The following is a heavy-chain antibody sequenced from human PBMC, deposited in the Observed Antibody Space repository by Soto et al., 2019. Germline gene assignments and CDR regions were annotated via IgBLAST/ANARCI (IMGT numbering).Heavy chain of an antibody. CDR3: ARENGYCSGGSCYGWGYYYYGMDV. Sequence: PSETLSLTCTVCGGSISSYYWSWIRQPPGKGLEWIGYIYYSGSTNYNPSLKSRVTISVDTSKNQFSLKLSSVTAADTAVYYCARENGYCSGGSCYGWGYYYYGMDVWGQGTTVTVSS. J-gene: IGHJ6*02. D-gene: IGHD2-15*01. V-gene: IGHV4-59*01. CDR2: IYYSGST. CDR1: GGSISSYY.